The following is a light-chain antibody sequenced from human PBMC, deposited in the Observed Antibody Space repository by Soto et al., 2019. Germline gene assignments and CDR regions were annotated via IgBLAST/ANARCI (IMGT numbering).Light chain of an antibody. Sequence: QSVLTQPASVSGSPGQSITISCTCTSSDVGGYNYVSWYQQYPGKAPKLMIYEVSNRPSGVSNRFSGSKSGNTASLTISGLQAEDEADYYCSSYTSSSTLGFGSGTKVTVL. J-gene: IGLJ1*01. V-gene: IGLV2-14*01. CDR1: SSDVGGYNY. CDR3: SSYTSSSTLG. CDR2: EVS.